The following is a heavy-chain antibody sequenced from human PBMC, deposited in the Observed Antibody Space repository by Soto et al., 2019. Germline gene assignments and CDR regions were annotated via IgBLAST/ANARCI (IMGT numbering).Heavy chain of an antibody. V-gene: IGHV3-13*01. Sequence: EVQLVESGGGLVQPGGSLRLSCAASGFTFSSYDMHWVRQATGKGLEWVSAIGTAGDTYYPGSVKGRFTISRENAKNSLYLQMNSLRAGDTAVYYCARAWYYYDRSGHLTRYYFDYWGQGTLVTVSS. CDR1: GFTFSSYD. CDR2: IGTAGDT. CDR3: ARAWYYYDRSGHLTRYYFDY. D-gene: IGHD3-22*01. J-gene: IGHJ4*02.